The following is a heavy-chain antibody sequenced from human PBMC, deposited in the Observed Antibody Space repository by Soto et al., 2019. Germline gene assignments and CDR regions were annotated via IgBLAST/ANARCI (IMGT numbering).Heavy chain of an antibody. D-gene: IGHD3-3*01. CDR2: IIPIFGTA. CDR3: AREYYDFWSGYYGNWFDP. V-gene: IGHV1-69*06. J-gene: IGHJ5*02. CDR1: GGTFSSYA. Sequence: SVKVSCKASGGTFSSYAISWVRQAPRQGLEWMGGIIPIFGTANYAQKFQGRVTITADKSTSTAYMELSSLRSEDTAVYYCAREYYDFWSGYYGNWFDPWGQGTLVTVSS.